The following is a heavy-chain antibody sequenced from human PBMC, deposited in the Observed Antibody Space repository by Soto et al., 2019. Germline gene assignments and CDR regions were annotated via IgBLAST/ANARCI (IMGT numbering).Heavy chain of an antibody. CDR2: IYYIGST. Sequence: SVTLSLTCTVHGGSMCNYYWSWIVQPPREGLEWIGYIYYIGSTNYNPSLKSRVTMSVDTSRNQLSLNLTSVTAADTAVYYCARGYSPALGAPWARVNWFDPWGQGTLVTVS. V-gene: IGHV4-59*01. CDR3: ARGYSPALGAPWARVNWFDP. J-gene: IGHJ5*02. D-gene: IGHD1-26*01. CDR1: GGSMCNYY.